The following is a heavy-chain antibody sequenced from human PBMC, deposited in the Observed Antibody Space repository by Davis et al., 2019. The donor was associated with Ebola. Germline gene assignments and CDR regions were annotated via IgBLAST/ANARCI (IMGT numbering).Heavy chain of an antibody. D-gene: IGHD3-3*01. Sequence: PGGSLRLSCAVSGVTFNSYSIHWVRQAPGKGLEWVALISFDESHKFYADSVKGRFTISRDKSKNTLFLQMNSLRAEDTAVYYCAKGYDFWSGGCMDVWGQGTTVTVSS. V-gene: IGHV3-30*04. CDR1: GVTFNSYS. CDR2: ISFDESHK. J-gene: IGHJ6*02. CDR3: AKGYDFWSGGCMDV.